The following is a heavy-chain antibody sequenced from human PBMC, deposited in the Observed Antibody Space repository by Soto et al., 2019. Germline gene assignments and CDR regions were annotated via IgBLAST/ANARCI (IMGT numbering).Heavy chain of an antibody. CDR2: IYSSGST. V-gene: IGHV4-39*01. CDR1: GGSISSTTNY. J-gene: IGHJ4*02. Sequence: QLQLQESGPGLVKPSETLSLTCAVSGGSISSTTNYWGWIRQPPGKGLEWIGSIYSSGSTYYNPSLESRLTISVDTSKNQFSLKLNSVTAADTAVYYCARRGDSGYELLGYWGQGTLVTVSS. CDR3: ARRGDSGYELLGY. D-gene: IGHD5-12*01.